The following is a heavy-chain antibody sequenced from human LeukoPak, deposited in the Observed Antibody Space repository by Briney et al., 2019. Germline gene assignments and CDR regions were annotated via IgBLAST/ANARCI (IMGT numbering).Heavy chain of an antibody. CDR2: VDIDGSTT. J-gene: IGHJ4*02. V-gene: IGHV3-74*01. Sequence: GGSLRLPCAASGFAFSNYWMHWVRQAPGKGLVWVSRVDIDGSTTTYADSVKGRFTISRDNAKNSLHLQMNSLRAEDTAVYYCARGPPYGSRSDYFDYWGQGTLVTVSS. D-gene: IGHD3-10*01. CDR1: GFAFSNYW. CDR3: ARGPPYGSRSDYFDY.